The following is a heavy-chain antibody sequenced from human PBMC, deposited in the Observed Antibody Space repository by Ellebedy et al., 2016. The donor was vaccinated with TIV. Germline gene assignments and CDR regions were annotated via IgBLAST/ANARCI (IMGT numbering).Heavy chain of an antibody. Sequence: PGGSLRLSCAAFGFTFSGYEMTWVRQAPGKGLEWVSYISSSGGSTIYADSVKGRFTISRDNAKNSLYLQMNSLRAEDSAVYYCARDRTGVLDIWGQGTMVTVSS. CDR2: ISSSGGST. J-gene: IGHJ3*02. CDR3: ARDRTGVLDI. CDR1: GFTFSGYE. V-gene: IGHV3-48*03. D-gene: IGHD3-10*01.